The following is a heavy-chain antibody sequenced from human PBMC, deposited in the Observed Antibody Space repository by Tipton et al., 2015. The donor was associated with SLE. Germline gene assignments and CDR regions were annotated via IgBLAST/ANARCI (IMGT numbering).Heavy chain of an antibody. CDR3: AKGDRSSWWGTDY. D-gene: IGHD6-13*01. CDR2: IRYDGSKT. CDR1: GFDFSGYG. Sequence: SLRLSCAASGFDFSGYGMHWVRQTPDKGLEWVAFIRYDGSKTFLADSVKGRFTISRDNSRNTLYLQMNSLRPEDPAMEYWAKGDRSSWWGTDYWGQGTLATVSS. V-gene: IGHV3-30*02. J-gene: IGHJ4*02.